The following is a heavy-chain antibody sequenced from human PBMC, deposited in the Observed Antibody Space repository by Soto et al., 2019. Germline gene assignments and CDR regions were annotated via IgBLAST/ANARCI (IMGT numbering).Heavy chain of an antibody. Sequence: QVQLVESGGGVVQPGTSLRLSCATSGFPFSSYGMHWVRQAPGKGLEWVAGIWSDGTKTNYADSVRCRFTISRDISKNTVSLQMNSLRVEDTAVYYCARDDKGWFDSGGQGTLVSVSS. CDR2: IWSDGTKT. J-gene: IGHJ5*01. CDR1: GFPFSSYG. V-gene: IGHV3-33*01. CDR3: ARDDKGWFDS.